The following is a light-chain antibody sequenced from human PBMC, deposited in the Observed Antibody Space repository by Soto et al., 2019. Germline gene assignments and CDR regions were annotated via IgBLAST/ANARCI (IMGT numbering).Light chain of an antibody. CDR3: AAWDDSLSALWV. J-gene: IGLJ3*02. V-gene: IGLV1-47*01. Sequence: QSVLTQPPSASGTPGQRVTISCSGSSSNIGSNYVYWYQQLPGTAPKLLIYRNNQRPSGVPDRFSGSKSGTSASLAISGLRSEDEADYYCAAWDDSLSALWVFGGGTKLTV. CDR2: RNN. CDR1: SSNIGSNY.